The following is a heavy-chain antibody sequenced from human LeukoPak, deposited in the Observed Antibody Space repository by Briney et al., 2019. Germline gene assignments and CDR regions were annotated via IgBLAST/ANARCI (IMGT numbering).Heavy chain of an antibody. D-gene: IGHD3-22*01. CDR2: TYYRSKWSN. V-gene: IGHV6-1*01. CDR3: ARSGYFAEYFQH. Sequence: SQTLSLTCAISGDSVSSNIAAWNWIRQSPSRGLGWLGRTYYRSKWSNDYAGSVKSRITINPDTSKNQFSLQLNSVTPEDTAVYYCARSGYFAEYFQHWGQGTLVTVSS. J-gene: IGHJ1*01. CDR1: GDSVSSNIAA.